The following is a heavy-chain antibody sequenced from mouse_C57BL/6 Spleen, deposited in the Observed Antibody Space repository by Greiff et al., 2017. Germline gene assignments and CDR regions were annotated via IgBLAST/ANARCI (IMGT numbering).Heavy chain of an antibody. Sequence: EVQLVESGGGLVKPGGSLKLSCAASGFTFSSYAMSWVRQTPEKRLEWVATISDGGSYTYYPDNVKGRFTISRANANNTLYLQMSDLKSEDTAMYYCARRGGYYPFDYWGQGTTLTVSS. CDR3: ARRGGYYPFDY. V-gene: IGHV5-4*03. D-gene: IGHD2-3*01. CDR1: GFTFSSYA. CDR2: ISDGGSYT. J-gene: IGHJ2*01.